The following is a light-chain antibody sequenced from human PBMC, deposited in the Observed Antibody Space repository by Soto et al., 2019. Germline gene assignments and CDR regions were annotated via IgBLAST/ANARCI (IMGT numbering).Light chain of an antibody. V-gene: IGLV1-44*01. CDR1: NSNIGSNT. CDR2: NND. Sequence: QSVLTQAPSASGTPGQRVTISCSGSNSNIGSNTVSWYQQVPGTAPKVLIYNNDQRPSGVPDRLSGSKSGTSASLAIGGLQSEDEADSYCAAWDGSLNGWVFGGGTKVTVL. J-gene: IGLJ3*02. CDR3: AAWDGSLNGWV.